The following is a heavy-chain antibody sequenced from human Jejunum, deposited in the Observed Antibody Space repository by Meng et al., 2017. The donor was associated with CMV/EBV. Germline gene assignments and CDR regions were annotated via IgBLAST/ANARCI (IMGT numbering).Heavy chain of an antibody. CDR3: ARGAVNMVRGVPYYFDY. Sequence: VSSGSYDWNWIRRTPGKGLEWIAYVFYSGSSDYNPSLKSRVTISVDTSRNQFFLQLTSVTAADTAVYYCARGAVNMVRGVPYYFDYWGQGALVTVSS. D-gene: IGHD3-10*01. CDR2: VFYSGSS. CDR1: VSSGSYD. V-gene: IGHV4-61*01. J-gene: IGHJ4*02.